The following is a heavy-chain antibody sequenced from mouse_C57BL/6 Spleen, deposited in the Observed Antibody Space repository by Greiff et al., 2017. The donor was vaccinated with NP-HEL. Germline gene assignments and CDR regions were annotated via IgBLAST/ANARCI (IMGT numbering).Heavy chain of an antibody. Sequence: EVMLVESGGDLVKPGGSLKLSCAASGFTFSSYGMSWVRQTPDKRLEWVATISSGGSYTYYPDSVKGRFTISRDNAKNTLYLQMSSLKSEDTAMYYCAREVSSDYWGQGTTLTVSS. CDR2: ISSGGSYT. CDR3: AREVSSDY. V-gene: IGHV5-6*02. J-gene: IGHJ2*01. CDR1: GFTFSSYG. D-gene: IGHD2-14*01.